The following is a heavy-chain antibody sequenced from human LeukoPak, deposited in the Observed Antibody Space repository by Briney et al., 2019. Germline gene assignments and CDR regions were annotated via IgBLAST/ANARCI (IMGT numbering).Heavy chain of an antibody. CDR1: GYTFSNFG. CDR2: ISGNNDNP. Sequence: ASVKVSCKTSGYTFSNFGINWVRQAPGQGLEWMAWISGNNDNPNYGQKFQGRFTVTTDSSTSTAYMELRNLRSVDTAVYYCARDGTSTDDYWGQGTLVTVSS. D-gene: IGHD2-2*01. V-gene: IGHV1-18*01. J-gene: IGHJ4*02. CDR3: ARDGTSTDDY.